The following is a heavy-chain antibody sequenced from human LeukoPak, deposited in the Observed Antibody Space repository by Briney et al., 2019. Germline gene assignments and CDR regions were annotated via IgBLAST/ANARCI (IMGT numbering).Heavy chain of an antibody. V-gene: IGHV3-53*01. J-gene: IGHJ4*02. CDR2: LYTGGGT. D-gene: IGHD3-22*01. CDR3: TRSGYRHPYHFDS. Sequence: GGSLRLSCAASGFTFSSYAMSWVRQAPGKGLEWVSVLYTGGGTDHADSVKGRFTISRDSSKNTLSLQMNSLRVEDTAIYYCTRSGYRHPYHFDSWGQGTLVTVSS. CDR1: GFTFSSYA.